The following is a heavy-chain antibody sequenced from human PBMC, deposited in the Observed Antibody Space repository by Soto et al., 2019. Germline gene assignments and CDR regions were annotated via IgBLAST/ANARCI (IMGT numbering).Heavy chain of an antibody. V-gene: IGHV3-33*01. CDR3: ARDRAGTAMGTPEYYYYYGMDG. Sequence: AGGSLRLSCAASGFTFSSYGMHWVRQAPGKGLEWVAVIWYDGSNKYYADSVKGRFTISRDNSKNTLYLQMNSLRAEDTAVYYFARDRAGTAMGTPEYYYYYGMDGWCQGTTVTVSS. D-gene: IGHD5-18*01. CDR2: IWYDGSNK. J-gene: IGHJ6*02. CDR1: GFTFSSYG.